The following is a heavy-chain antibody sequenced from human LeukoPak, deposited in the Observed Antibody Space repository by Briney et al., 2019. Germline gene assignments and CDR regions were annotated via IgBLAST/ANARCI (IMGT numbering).Heavy chain of an antibody. J-gene: IGHJ4*02. Sequence: PGGSLRLSCAASGFTFSNYAMRWVRQAPGKGLEGVSAITGSGGNTYYADSVKGRFTISRDNSKNTVFLQMNSLRAEDTAVYYCAKWGDYDVLTGYYVSDYWGQGNLVTVSS. D-gene: IGHD3-9*01. CDR1: GFTFSNYA. V-gene: IGHV3-23*01. CDR3: AKWGDYDVLTGYYVSDY. CDR2: ITGSGGNT.